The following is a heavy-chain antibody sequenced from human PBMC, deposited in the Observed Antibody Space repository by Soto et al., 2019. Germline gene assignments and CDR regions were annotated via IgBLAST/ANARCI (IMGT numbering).Heavy chain of an antibody. CDR2: ISGSGGST. CDR3: AKPTPVGATIRGWFDP. J-gene: IGHJ5*02. D-gene: IGHD1-26*01. V-gene: IGHV3-23*01. Sequence: GGSLRLSCAASGFTLSSYAMSWVRQAPGKGLEWVSAISGSGGSTYYADSVKGRFTISRDNSKNTLYLQMNSLRAEDTAVYYCAKPTPVGATIRGWFDPWGQGTLVTVSS. CDR1: GFTLSSYA.